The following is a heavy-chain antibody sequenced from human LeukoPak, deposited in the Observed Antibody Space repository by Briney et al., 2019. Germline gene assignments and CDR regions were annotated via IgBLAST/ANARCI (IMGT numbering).Heavy chain of an antibody. CDR2: IRYDGSNK. CDR1: GFSFSTYG. J-gene: IGHJ5*02. V-gene: IGHV3-30*02. CDR3: ARALLDIVVVPAAINWFDP. D-gene: IGHD2-2*01. Sequence: PGGSLRLSCAASGFSFSTYGMHWVRQAPGKGLEWVTFIRYDGSNKHYADSVKGRFTISRDNSKSTLYLQMNSLRAEDTAVYYCARALLDIVVVPAAINWFDPWGQGTLVTVSS.